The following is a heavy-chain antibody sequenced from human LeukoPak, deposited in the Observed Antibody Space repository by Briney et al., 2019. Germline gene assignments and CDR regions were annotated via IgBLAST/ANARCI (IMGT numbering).Heavy chain of an antibody. J-gene: IGHJ4*02. CDR2: IYYSGST. V-gene: IGHV4-39*07. CDR3: AREVQSYYFDY. D-gene: IGHD3-10*01. CDR1: GGSISSSSYY. Sequence: SETLSLTCTASGGSISSSSYYWGWIRQPPGKGLEWIGSIYYSGSTYYNPSLKSRVTISVDTSKNQFSLKLSSVTAADTAVYYCAREVQSYYFDYWGQGTLVTVSS.